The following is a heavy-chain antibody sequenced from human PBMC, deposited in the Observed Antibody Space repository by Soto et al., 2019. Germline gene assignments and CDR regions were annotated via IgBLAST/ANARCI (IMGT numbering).Heavy chain of an antibody. CDR3: ARFKGPPKVATSAYAFDI. J-gene: IGHJ3*02. Sequence: GASVKVSCKASGGTFSSYTISWVRQAPGQGHEWMGRIIPILGIANYAQKFQGRVTITADKSTSTAYMELSSLRSEDTAVYYCARFKGPPKVATSAYAFDIWGQGTMVTVSS. CDR2: IIPILGIA. D-gene: IGHD5-12*01. CDR1: GGTFSSYT. V-gene: IGHV1-69*02.